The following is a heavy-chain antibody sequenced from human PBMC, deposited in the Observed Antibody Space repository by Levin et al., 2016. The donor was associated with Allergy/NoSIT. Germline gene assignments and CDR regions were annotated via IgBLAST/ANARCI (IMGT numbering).Heavy chain of an antibody. CDR2: IYSGGST. CDR1: GFTVSSNY. CDR3: ARDGVSIPYDYGDYVSDWYFDL. Sequence: GGSLRLSCAASGFTVSSNYMSWVRQAPGKGLEWVSVIYSGGSTYYADSVKGRFTISRDNSKNTLYLQMNSLRAEDTAVYYCARDGVSIPYDYGDYVSDWYFDLWGRGTLVTVSS. D-gene: IGHD4-17*01. J-gene: IGHJ2*01. V-gene: IGHV3-53*01.